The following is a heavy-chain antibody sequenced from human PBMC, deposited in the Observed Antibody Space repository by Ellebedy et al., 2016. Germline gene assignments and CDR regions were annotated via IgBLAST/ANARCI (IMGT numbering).Heavy chain of an antibody. CDR3: ASGHLPLNI. CDR1: GGYISSSNYH. D-gene: IGHD3-9*01. J-gene: IGHJ3*02. Sequence: SETLSLXXTVSGGYISSSNYHWGWIRLPPGKGLEYIGYIYYSGSTNYNPSLKSRVTMSVDTSKNQVSLKLNSVTAADTAVYYCASGHLPLNIWGQGTMVTVSS. CDR2: IYYSGST. V-gene: IGHV4-61*05.